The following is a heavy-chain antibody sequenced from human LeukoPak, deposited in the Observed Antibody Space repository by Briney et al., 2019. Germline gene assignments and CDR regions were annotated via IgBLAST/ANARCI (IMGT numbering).Heavy chain of an antibody. V-gene: IGHV3-48*01. J-gene: IGHJ4*02. D-gene: IGHD6-19*01. Sequence: PGGSLRLSCAASGFTFSSYAMSWVRQAPGKGLEWVSYIDSTSSTIYYADSVKGRFTISRDNAKNTLYLQMNSLRAEDTAVYFCARRSGVAVAGAFDYWGQGTLVTVSS. CDR2: IDSTSSTI. CDR1: GFTFSSYA. CDR3: ARRSGVAVAGAFDY.